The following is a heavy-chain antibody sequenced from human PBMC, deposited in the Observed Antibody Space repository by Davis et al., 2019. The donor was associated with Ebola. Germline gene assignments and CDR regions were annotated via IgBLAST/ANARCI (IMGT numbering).Heavy chain of an antibody. Sequence: PSETLSLTCSVAGASISSHYWNWIRQPPGKGLEWLGYIFNSGSTIFPTTYNPSLQSLVTISVDTAKNQFYLKMKSLTAADTATYYCARLHDHGDRPFDFWGQGALVIVSS. V-gene: IGHV4-59*11. CDR2: IFNSGSTIFPT. D-gene: IGHD3-10*01. CDR1: GASISSHY. CDR3: ARLHDHGDRPFDF. J-gene: IGHJ4*02.